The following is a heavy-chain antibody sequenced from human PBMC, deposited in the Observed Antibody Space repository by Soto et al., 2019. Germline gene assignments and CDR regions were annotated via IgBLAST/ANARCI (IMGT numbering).Heavy chain of an antibody. CDR3: ARDNGDYVDYYGMDV. D-gene: IGHD4-17*01. CDR1: GGTFSSYT. J-gene: IGHJ6*02. CDR2: IIPILGIA. V-gene: IGHV1-69*04. Sequence: ASVKVSCKASGGTFSSYTISWLRQAPGQGLEWMGRIIPILGIANYAQKFQGRVTITADESTSTAYMELSSLRSEDTAVYYCARDNGDYVDYYGMDVWGQGTTVTVSS.